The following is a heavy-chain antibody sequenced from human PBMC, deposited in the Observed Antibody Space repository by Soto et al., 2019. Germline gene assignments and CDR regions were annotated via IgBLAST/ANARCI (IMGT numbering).Heavy chain of an antibody. CDR2: ISGSGGST. CDR1: GFTFSSYA. V-gene: IGHV3-23*01. J-gene: IGHJ4*02. D-gene: IGHD3-10*01. Sequence: GGSLRLSCAASGFTFSSYAMSWVRQAPGKGLEWVSAISGSGGSTYYADSVKGRFTISRDNSKNTLYLQMNSLRAEDTAVYYCAKQTLLWFGELLSVAEDYWGQGTLVTVSS. CDR3: AKQTLLWFGELLSVAEDY.